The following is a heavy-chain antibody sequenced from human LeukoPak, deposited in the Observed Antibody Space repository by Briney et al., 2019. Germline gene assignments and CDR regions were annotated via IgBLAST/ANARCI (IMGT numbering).Heavy chain of an antibody. Sequence: SGTLSLTCAVSGGSISSSHWWCWVRLPPGMGLERIGEIYHSGRTNYNPSLKSRVTISVDKSKNQFSLKLSSVTAADTSVYYCARDPLYCSSTSCYSAQWWFDPWGQGTLVTVSS. D-gene: IGHD2-2*01. V-gene: IGHV4-4*02. CDR3: ARDPLYCSSTSCYSAQWWFDP. CDR1: GGSISSSHW. J-gene: IGHJ5*02. CDR2: IYHSGRT.